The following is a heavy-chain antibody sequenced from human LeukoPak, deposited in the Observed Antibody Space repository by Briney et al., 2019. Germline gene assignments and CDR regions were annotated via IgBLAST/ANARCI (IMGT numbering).Heavy chain of an antibody. V-gene: IGHV3-74*01. J-gene: IGHJ3*02. CDR3: ARSIKGGAAVRHAFVI. CDR1: GFTFSSYW. Sequence: PGGSLRLSCAASGFTFSSYWMHWVRQAPGKGLVWVSRINSDGSSTSYADSVKGRFTISRDNAKNTLYLQMNSLRAEDTAVYYCARSIKGGAAVRHAFVIWGQGTMVTVSP. CDR2: INSDGSST. D-gene: IGHD1-14*01.